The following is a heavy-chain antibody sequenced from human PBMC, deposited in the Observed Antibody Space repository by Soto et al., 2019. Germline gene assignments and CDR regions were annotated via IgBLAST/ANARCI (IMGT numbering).Heavy chain of an antibody. J-gene: IGHJ5*02. Sequence: PWGSLLLSCASSVFTFRSFGINWVRQAPGKGLEWVSSISSHSDYIYYADSVKGRFSISRDNAKNSVSLQMNSLRAEDTAVYYCARVLGSGLNWLDPWGQGTLVTVSS. V-gene: IGHV3-21*01. CDR3: ARVLGSGLNWLDP. CDR2: ISSHSDYI. D-gene: IGHD3-10*01. CDR1: VFTFRSFG.